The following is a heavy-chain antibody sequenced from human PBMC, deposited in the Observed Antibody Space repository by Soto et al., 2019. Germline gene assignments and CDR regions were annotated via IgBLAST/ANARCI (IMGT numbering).Heavy chain of an antibody. D-gene: IGHD3-3*01. V-gene: IGHV5-10-1*01. CDR3: ARVPFWSGYYYGMDV. CDR1: GYSFTSYW. J-gene: IGHJ6*02. CDR2: IDPSDSYT. Sequence: PGESLKISCKGSGYSFTSYWISWVRQMPGKGLEWMGRIDPSDSYTNYSPSFQGHVTISADKSISTAYLQWSSLKASDTAMYYCARVPFWSGYYYGMDVWGQGTKVTVSS.